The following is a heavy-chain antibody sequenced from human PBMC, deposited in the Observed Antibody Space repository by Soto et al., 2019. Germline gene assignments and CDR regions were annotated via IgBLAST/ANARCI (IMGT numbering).Heavy chain of an antibody. J-gene: IGHJ5*02. CDR1: GGSISSYY. Sequence: QVQLQESGPGLVKPSETLSLTCTVSGGSISSYYWSWIRQPPGKGLEWIGYIYYSGSTNYNPSLKSRVTISVDTSKNQFSLKLSSVTAADTAVYYCARHPIGEIEWFDPWGQGTLVTVSS. CDR2: IYYSGST. D-gene: IGHD3-3*01. V-gene: IGHV4-59*08. CDR3: ARHPIGEIEWFDP.